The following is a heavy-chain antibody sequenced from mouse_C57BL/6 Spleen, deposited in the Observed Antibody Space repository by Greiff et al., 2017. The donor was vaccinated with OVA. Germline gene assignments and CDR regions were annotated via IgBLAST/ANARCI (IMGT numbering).Heavy chain of an antibody. J-gene: IGHJ3*01. D-gene: IGHD1-1*01. CDR3: ARSGYYGSSGAY. CDR1: GYAFSSSW. Sequence: VKLMESGPELVKPGASVKISCKASGYAFSSSWMNWVKQRPGKGLEWIGRIYPGDGDTNYNGKFKGKATLTADTSSSPAYRQLSSLTSGDSAVYFCARSGYYGSSGAYWGQGTLVTVSA. V-gene: IGHV1-82*01. CDR2: IYPGDGDT.